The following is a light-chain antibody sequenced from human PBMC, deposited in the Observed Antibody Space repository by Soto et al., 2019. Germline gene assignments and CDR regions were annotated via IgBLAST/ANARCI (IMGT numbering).Light chain of an antibody. CDR1: QSISRW. J-gene: IGKJ2*01. CDR2: TAS. Sequence: DIKMTQSPSTLSESVGDRVTITCRASQSISRWLAWYQQKPWKAPKLLIYTASSLESGVPSRFSGSGSGTEFTLTISSLQPDDFATYYCQEYNSHSRYTFGQGTKLEIK. CDR3: QEYNSHSRYT. V-gene: IGKV1-5*03.